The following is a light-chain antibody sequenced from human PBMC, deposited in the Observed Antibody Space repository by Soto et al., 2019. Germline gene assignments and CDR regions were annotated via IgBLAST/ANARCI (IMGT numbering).Light chain of an antibody. V-gene: IGLV2-18*02. CDR1: SSDVGIYNR. CDR2: GVN. CDR3: SSSSSINTYV. J-gene: IGLJ1*01. Sequence: QSVLTQPPSVSGSSGQSVTISCTGTSSDVGIYNRVSWYQQPPGTAPKLIIYGVNNRPSGVPDRFSGSKSGNTASLTISGLQAEDEADYYCSSSSSINTYVFGTGTKSPS.